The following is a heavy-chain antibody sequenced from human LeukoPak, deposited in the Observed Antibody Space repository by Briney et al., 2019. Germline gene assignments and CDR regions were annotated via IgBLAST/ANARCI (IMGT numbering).Heavy chain of an antibody. CDR3: ARPRISSSWPRGYYFDY. D-gene: IGHD6-13*01. J-gene: IGHJ4*02. CDR2: INHSGST. V-gene: IGHV4-34*01. CDR1: GGSFSGYY. Sequence: PSETLSLTCAVYGGSFSGYYWSWIRQPPGKGLEWIGEINHSGSTNYNPSLKSRVTISVDTSKNQFSLKLSSVTAADTAVYYCARPRISSSWPRGYYFDYWGQGTLVTVSS.